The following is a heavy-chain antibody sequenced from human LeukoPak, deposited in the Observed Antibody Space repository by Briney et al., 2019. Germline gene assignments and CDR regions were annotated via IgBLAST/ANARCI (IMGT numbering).Heavy chain of an antibody. V-gene: IGHV1-3*01. J-gene: IGHJ4*02. CDR2: INGGSGNT. Sequence: ASVKVSCKASGYTFTDYTMHWLRQAPGQRLDWMGWINGGSGNTKYSPEFQGRVTITRDTSASTAYMELSSLRSEDTAVYYCANPRYDSSGYYYVDWGQGALVTVSS. CDR1: GYTFTDYT. D-gene: IGHD3-22*01. CDR3: ANPRYDSSGYYYVD.